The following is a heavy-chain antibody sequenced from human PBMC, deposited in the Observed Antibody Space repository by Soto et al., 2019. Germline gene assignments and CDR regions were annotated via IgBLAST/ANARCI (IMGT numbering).Heavy chain of an antibody. J-gene: IGHJ4*02. V-gene: IGHV5-10-1*01. CDR3: AAQGLTTYYFGY. CDR1: GDSCASQW. CDR2: IDLSESYT. Sequence: ESLKNSCKVSGDSCASQWISLVRQVPGKGQEWMGRIDLSESYTTYNPSFQGHVTFSADKSITTAYLQWRSLEASDTATYYCAAQGLTTYYFGYWGQGTLVTVSS.